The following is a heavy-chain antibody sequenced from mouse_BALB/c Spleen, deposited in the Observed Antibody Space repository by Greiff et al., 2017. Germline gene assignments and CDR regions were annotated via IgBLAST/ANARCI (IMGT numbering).Heavy chain of an antibody. CDR2: ISSGSSTI. CDR1: GFTFSSFG. J-gene: IGHJ4*01. CDR3: ASPKVDY. V-gene: IGHV5-17*02. Sequence: EVQGVESGGGLVQPGGSRKLSCAASGFTFSSFGMHWVRQAPEKGLEWVAYISSGSSTIYYADTVKGRFTISRDNPKNTLFLQMTSLRSEDTAMYYCASPKVDYWGQGTSVTVSS.